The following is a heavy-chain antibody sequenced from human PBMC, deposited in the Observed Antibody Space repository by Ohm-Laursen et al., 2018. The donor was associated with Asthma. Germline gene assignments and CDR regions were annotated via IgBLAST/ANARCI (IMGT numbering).Heavy chain of an antibody. CDR3: ARDLKSTVTTMGY. V-gene: IGHV3-74*01. CDR2: LKSDGTET. Sequence: SLRLSCAASGFTFSRYWMHWVRQAPGMGLVWVSRLKSDGTETTYADSVRGRFTISRDDAKNTVYLQMNSLRAEDTAVYYCARDLKSTVTTMGYWGQGTLVTVSS. J-gene: IGHJ4*02. CDR1: GFTFSRYW. D-gene: IGHD4-17*01.